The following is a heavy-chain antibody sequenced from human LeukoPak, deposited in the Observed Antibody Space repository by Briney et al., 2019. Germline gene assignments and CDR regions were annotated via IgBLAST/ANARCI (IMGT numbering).Heavy chain of an antibody. J-gene: IGHJ4*02. Sequence: PGGSLRLSCAASGFTFDDYTMHWVRQAPGKGLEWVSLVSWDGGSTYYADSVKGRFTISRDNSKNSLYLQMNSLRTEDTALYYCVRGYIAAAVSWFDYWGQGTLVTVSS. CDR1: GFTFDDYT. CDR2: VSWDGGST. D-gene: IGHD6-13*01. CDR3: VRGYIAAAVSWFDY. V-gene: IGHV3-43*01.